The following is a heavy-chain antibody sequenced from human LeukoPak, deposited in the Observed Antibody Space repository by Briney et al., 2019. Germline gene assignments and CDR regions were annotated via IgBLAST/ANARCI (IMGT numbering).Heavy chain of an antibody. V-gene: IGHV1-46*01. J-gene: IGHJ4*02. Sequence: ASVKVSCKASGYTFTSFYMHWVRQAPGQGLEWMGIIKSSDGSTLYAQEFQGRVTMTRDTSTSTVYMELRSLKSEDTAVYFCARERGNPTQLLDYWGQGTLVTVSS. D-gene: IGHD1-1*01. CDR1: GYTFTSFY. CDR3: ARERGNPTQLLDY. CDR2: IKSSDGST.